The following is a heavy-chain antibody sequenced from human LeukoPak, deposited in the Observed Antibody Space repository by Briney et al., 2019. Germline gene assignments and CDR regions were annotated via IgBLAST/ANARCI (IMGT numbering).Heavy chain of an antibody. V-gene: IGHV1-8*03. CDR1: GYTFTSYG. J-gene: IGHJ4*02. CDR3: ARGDPRLRLLGY. Sequence: ASVKVSCKASGYTFTSYGISWVRQAPGQGLEWMGWMNPNNGNTGFAQKFQGRVTITRNTSISTAYMELTTLTFDDTAVYYCARGDPRLRLLGYWGQGTPVTVSS. D-gene: IGHD5-12*01. CDR2: MNPNNGNT.